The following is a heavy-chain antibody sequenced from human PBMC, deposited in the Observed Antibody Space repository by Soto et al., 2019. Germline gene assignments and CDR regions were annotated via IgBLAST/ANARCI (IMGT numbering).Heavy chain of an antibody. CDR2: IKQDGSEE. Sequence: PGGSLRLSCAASGFTFNTYWMTWVRQAPGRGLEWVANIKQDGSEEYSVDSVKGRFTVSRDNAKNSVYLQMNSLSAEDTAVYYCASHRDYNLDYWGQGTPVTVSS. CDR3: ASHRDYNLDY. CDR1: GFTFNTYW. J-gene: IGHJ4*02. D-gene: IGHD4-17*01. V-gene: IGHV3-7*03.